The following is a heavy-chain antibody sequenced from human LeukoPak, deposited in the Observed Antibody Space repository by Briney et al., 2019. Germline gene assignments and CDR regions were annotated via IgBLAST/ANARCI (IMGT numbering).Heavy chain of an antibody. D-gene: IGHD3-16*01. V-gene: IGHV4-38-2*01. CDR1: GYSISSGYY. Sequence: PSETLSLXCAVSGYSISSGYYWGWIRQPPGKGLEWIGSIYHSGSTYYNPSLKSRVTISVDTSKNQFSLKLSSVTAADTAVYYCARRLGGGYYYYMDVWGKGTTVTVSS. J-gene: IGHJ6*03. CDR2: IYHSGST. CDR3: ARRLGGGYYYYMDV.